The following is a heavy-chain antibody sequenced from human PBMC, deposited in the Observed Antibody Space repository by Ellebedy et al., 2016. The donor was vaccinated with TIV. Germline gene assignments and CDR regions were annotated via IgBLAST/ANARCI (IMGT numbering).Heavy chain of an antibody. J-gene: IGHJ3*02. V-gene: IGHV3-23*01. CDR3: GREGHTSGRCGAYDI. CDR1: GSSLKNHI. Sequence: GESLKISCVVSGSSLKNHIITWVRQAPGKGLEWVSVISGIDGSTYYSDSVKGRFFISLDNSKNTVFLQLNSLRDEDTALYFCGREGHTSGRCGAYDIWGQGTMVTVAS. D-gene: IGHD6-19*01. CDR2: ISGIDGST.